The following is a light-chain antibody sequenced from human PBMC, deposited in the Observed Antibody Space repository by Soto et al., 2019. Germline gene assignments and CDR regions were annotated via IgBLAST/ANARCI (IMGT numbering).Light chain of an antibody. CDR3: SSYAGSNNYV. CDR1: SSDIGGYNY. V-gene: IGLV2-8*01. J-gene: IGLJ1*01. CDR2: EVS. Sequence: SALTQPPSASGSPGQSVTISCTGTSSDIGGYNYVSWYQQHPGKAPKLMIYEVSKRPSGVPDRFSGSKSGNTASLTVSGLQAEDEADYYCSSYAGSNNYVFGSGTKLIVL.